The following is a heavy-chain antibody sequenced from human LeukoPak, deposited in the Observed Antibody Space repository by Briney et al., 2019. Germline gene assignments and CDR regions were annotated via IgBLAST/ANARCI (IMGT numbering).Heavy chain of an antibody. CDR2: IYYSGST. J-gene: IGHJ4*02. Sequence: SETLSLTCTVSGGSISSGGYYWSWIRQHPGKGLEWIGYIYYSGSTNYNPSLKSRVTISVDTSKNQFSLKLSSVTAADTAVYYCAVGFGYYSSLDYWGQGTLVTVSS. CDR1: GGSISSGGYY. CDR3: AVGFGYYSSLDY. D-gene: IGHD3-22*01. V-gene: IGHV4-31*03.